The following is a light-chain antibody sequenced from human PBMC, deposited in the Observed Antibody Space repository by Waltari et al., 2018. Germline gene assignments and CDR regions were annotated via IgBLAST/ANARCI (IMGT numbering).Light chain of an antibody. CDR1: QSVSSY. V-gene: IGKV3-11*01. Sequence: EIVLTQSPATLSLSPGERATLSCRASQSVSSYLAWYQQKPGQAPRLLIYDASNRATGIPARFIGSGSGTDFTLTISSLGPEDFAVYYCQQRSNWPLTFGGGTKVEIK. CDR2: DAS. CDR3: QQRSNWPLT. J-gene: IGKJ4*01.